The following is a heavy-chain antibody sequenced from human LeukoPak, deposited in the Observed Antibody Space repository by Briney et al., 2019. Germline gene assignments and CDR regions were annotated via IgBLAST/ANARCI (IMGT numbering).Heavy chain of an antibody. D-gene: IGHD3-10*01. V-gene: IGHV1-8*03. CDR3: ARGLGFGELFNEQTPDYYYYYMDV. J-gene: IGHJ6*03. CDR2: MNPNSGNT. Sequence: GASVTVSCKASGYTFTSYDINWVRQAPGQGLEWMGWMNPNSGNTGYAQKFQGRVTITRNTSISTAYMELSSLRSEDTAVYYCARGLGFGELFNEQTPDYYYYYMDVWGKGTTVTVSS. CDR1: GYTFTSYD.